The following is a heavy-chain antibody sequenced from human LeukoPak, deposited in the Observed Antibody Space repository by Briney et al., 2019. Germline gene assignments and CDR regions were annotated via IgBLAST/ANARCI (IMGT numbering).Heavy chain of an antibody. CDR2: ISGSGGST. V-gene: IGHV3-23*01. CDR3: AKGVGRITMVRGVPDY. CDR1: GFTFSSYA. D-gene: IGHD3-10*01. Sequence: GGSLRLSCAASGFTFSSYAMSWVRQAPGKGLEWVSAISGSGGSTYYADSVKGRFTISRDNSKNTLYLQMNSLRAEDTAVYYCAKGVGRITMVRGVPDYWGQGTLVTVSS. J-gene: IGHJ4*02.